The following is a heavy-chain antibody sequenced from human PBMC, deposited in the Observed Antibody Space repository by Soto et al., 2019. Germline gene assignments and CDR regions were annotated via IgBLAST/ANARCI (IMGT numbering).Heavy chain of an antibody. CDR2: ISYDGSNK. CDR1: GFTFSSYG. V-gene: IGHV3-30*18. CDR3: AKDRSLTGYKDDYFDY. D-gene: IGHD3-9*01. Sequence: GGSLRLSCAASGFTFSSYGMHWVRQAPGKGLEWVAVISYDGSNKYYADSVKGRFTISRDNSKNTLYLQMNSLRAEDTAVYYCAKDRSLTGYKDDYFDYWGQGTLVTVSS. J-gene: IGHJ4*02.